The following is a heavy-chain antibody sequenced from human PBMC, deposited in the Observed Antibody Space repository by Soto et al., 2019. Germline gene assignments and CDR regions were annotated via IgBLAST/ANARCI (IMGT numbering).Heavy chain of an antibody. CDR3: ARELSSGDSSGYYINWFDP. CDR1: GRSVSSGSYY. Sequence: SSETLSLTCTVSGRSVSSGSYYWSWIRQPPGKGLEWIGYIYYSGSTNYNPSLKSRVTISVDTSKNQFSLKLRSVTAADTAVYYCARELSSGDSSGYYINWFDPWGQGTLVNVS. D-gene: IGHD3-22*01. CDR2: IYYSGST. V-gene: IGHV4-61*01. J-gene: IGHJ5*02.